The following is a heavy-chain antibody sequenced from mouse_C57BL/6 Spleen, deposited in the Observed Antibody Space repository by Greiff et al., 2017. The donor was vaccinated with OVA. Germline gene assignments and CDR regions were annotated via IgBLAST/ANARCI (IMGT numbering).Heavy chain of an antibody. CDR3: VALYYYGSSRYFDV. CDR2: INPSNGGT. CDR1: GYTFTSYW. J-gene: IGHJ1*03. Sequence: VQLQQPGTELVKPGASVKLSCKASGYTFTSYWMHWVKQRPGQGLEWIGNINPSNGGTNYNEKFKSKATLTVDKSSSTAYLKLSSLTSEDSAVYYCVALYYYGSSRYFDVWGTGTTVTVSS. V-gene: IGHV1-53*01. D-gene: IGHD1-1*01.